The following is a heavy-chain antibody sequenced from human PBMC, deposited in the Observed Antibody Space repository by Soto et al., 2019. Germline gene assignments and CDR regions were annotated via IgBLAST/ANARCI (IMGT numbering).Heavy chain of an antibody. CDR2: IVPIIGVA. Sequence: SVKVSCKASGYTFTSYGISWVRQAPGHGLEWMRGIVPIIGVANYAQNFQDRFTIIADESTSTAYMELTSLKSEDTAIYYCARGGDGYNYYFVYWGQGTLVTVSS. CDR3: ARGGDGYNYYFVY. V-gene: IGHV1-69*10. D-gene: IGHD5-12*01. CDR1: GYTFTSYG. J-gene: IGHJ4*02.